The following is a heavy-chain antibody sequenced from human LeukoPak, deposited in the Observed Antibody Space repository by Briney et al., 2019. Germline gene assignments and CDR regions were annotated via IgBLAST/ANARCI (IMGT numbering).Heavy chain of an antibody. V-gene: IGHV3-11*05. CDR1: GFTFSDYY. D-gene: IGHD3-10*01. Sequence: PGVSLRLSCAASGFTFSDYYMSWIRQAPGKGLEWVSSMNSSSSYTNYADSVKGRFTISRDNAKNSLYLQMNSLRAEDTAVYYCARGRTMVRGVTPPSYFDYWGQGTLVTV. J-gene: IGHJ4*02. CDR2: MNSSSSYT. CDR3: ARGRTMVRGVTPPSYFDY.